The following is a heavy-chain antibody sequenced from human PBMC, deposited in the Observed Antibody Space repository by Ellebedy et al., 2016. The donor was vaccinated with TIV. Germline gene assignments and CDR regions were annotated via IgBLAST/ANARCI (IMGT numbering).Heavy chain of an antibody. Sequence: GESLKISCAASGFTFSDYYMSWIRQAPGKGLEWVSYISSSSSYTNYADSVKGRFTISRDNAKNSLYLQMNSLRAEDTAVYYCARLSLCSGGSCYFAGDAFDIWGQGTMVTVSS. CDR2: ISSSSSYT. J-gene: IGHJ3*02. V-gene: IGHV3-11*03. CDR3: ARLSLCSGGSCYFAGDAFDI. CDR1: GFTFSDYY. D-gene: IGHD2-15*01.